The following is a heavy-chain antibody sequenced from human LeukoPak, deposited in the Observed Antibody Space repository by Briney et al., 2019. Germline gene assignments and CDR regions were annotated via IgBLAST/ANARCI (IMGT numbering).Heavy chain of an antibody. CDR2: IYYSGST. CDR1: GGSISSYY. D-gene: IGHD6-13*01. J-gene: IGHJ4*02. CDR3: ARRLPGIAAAGPRFDY. V-gene: IGHV4-59*12. Sequence: SETLSLTCTVSGGSISSYYWSWIRQPPGKGLEWIGYIYYSGSTNYNPSLKSRVTISVDTSKNQFSLKLSSVTAADTAVYYCARRLPGIAAAGPRFDYWGQGTLVTVSS.